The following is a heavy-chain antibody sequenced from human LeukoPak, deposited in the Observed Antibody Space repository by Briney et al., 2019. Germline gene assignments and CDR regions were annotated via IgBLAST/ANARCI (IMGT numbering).Heavy chain of an antibody. J-gene: IGHJ5*02. D-gene: IGHD3-10*01. V-gene: IGHV4-59*01. CDR1: GGSISSYY. CDR3: ARGTRLLWFGELLAWFDP. CDR2: IYYSGST. Sequence: SETLSLTCTVSGGSISSYYWSWIRQPPGKGLEWIGYIYYSGSTNYNPPLKSRVTISVDTSKNQFSLKLSSVTAADTAVYYCARGTRLLWFGELLAWFDPWGQGTLVTVSS.